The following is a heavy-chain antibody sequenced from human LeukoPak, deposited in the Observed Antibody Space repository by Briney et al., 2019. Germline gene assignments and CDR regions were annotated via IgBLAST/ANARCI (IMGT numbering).Heavy chain of an antibody. D-gene: IGHD3-16*02. CDR1: GFTFSSYA. Sequence: GGSLRLSCAASGFTFSSYAMSWVRQAPGKGLEWVSAISGSGGSTYYADSVKGRFTISRDNSKNTLYLQMNSLRAEDTAVYYCAKSDHDYVWGSYRYGFDYWGQGTLVTVSS. V-gene: IGHV3-23*01. CDR2: ISGSGGST. CDR3: AKSDHDYVWGSYRYGFDY. J-gene: IGHJ4*02.